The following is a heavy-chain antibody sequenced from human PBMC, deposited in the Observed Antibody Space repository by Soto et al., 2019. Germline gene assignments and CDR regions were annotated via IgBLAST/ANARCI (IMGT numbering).Heavy chain of an antibody. V-gene: IGHV3-23*01. Sequence: EVQLLESGGGLVQPGGSLRLSCATSGFRFSTYAMGWVRQTPGKGLEWVSGLSGSTGTTYHADSVKGRFTISRDNSRYTLYLQMNNLRADVTAVCYCAKCGGLGTPQGNGSVYCPIDYWGQGALVTVSS. CDR3: AKCGGLGTPQGNGSVYCPIDY. CDR1: GFRFSTYA. J-gene: IGHJ4*02. CDR2: LSGSTGTT. D-gene: IGHD2-15*01.